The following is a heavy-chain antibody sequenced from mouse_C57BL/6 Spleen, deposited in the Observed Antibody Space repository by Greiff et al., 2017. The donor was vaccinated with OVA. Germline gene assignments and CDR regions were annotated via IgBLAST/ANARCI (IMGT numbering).Heavy chain of an antibody. CDR3: ARHERDGRYGNYWYFDV. CDR1: GFTFSSYT. Sequence: EVKLVESGGGLVKPGGSLKLSCAASGFTFSSYTMSWVRQTPEKRLEWVATISGGGGNTYYPDSVKGRFTISRDNAKNTLYLQMSSLRSEDTALYYCARHERDGRYGNYWYFDVWGTGTTVTVSS. V-gene: IGHV5-9*01. D-gene: IGHD2-1*01. J-gene: IGHJ1*03. CDR2: ISGGGGNT.